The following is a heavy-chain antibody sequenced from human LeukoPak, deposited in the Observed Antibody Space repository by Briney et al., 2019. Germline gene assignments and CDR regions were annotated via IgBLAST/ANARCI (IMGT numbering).Heavy chain of an antibody. CDR2: ISYDGSNK. J-gene: IGHJ5*02. Sequence: QSGGSLRLSCAASGFTFSSYAMHWVRQAPGKGLEWVAVISYDGSNKYYADSVKGRFTISRDNAKNSLYLQMNSLRAEDTAVYYCARDLVVRGRWSWFDPWGQGTLVTVSS. D-gene: IGHD3-10*01. CDR3: ARDLVVRGRWSWFDP. V-gene: IGHV3-30*04. CDR1: GFTFSSYA.